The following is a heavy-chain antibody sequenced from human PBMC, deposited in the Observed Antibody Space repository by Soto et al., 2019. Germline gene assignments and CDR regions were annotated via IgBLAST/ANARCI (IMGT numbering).Heavy chain of an antibody. J-gene: IGHJ3*02. V-gene: IGHV3-15*07. CDR3: TTGPNPETYYYDSSGYYGAFDI. CDR1: GFTFSNAW. D-gene: IGHD3-22*01. Sequence: PGGSLRLSCAASGFTFSNAWMNWVRQAPGKGLEWVGRIKSKTDGGTTDYAAPVKGRFTISRDDSKNTLYLQVNSLKTEDTAVYYCTTGPNPETYYYDSSGYYGAFDIWGQGTMVTVSS. CDR2: IKSKTDGGTT.